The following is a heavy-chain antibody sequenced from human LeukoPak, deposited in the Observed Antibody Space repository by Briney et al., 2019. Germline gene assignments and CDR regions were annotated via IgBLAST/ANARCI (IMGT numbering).Heavy chain of an antibody. CDR3: AKESYCGGDCYYPFDY. Sequence: GGSLRLSCAASGLTFSSHAMTWVRQAPGKGLEWVSAISGSGGSTYYADSVKGRFTISRDNSKNTLYLQMNSLRAEDTAVYYCAKESYCGGDCYYPFDYWGQGTLVTVSS. CDR1: GLTFSSHA. J-gene: IGHJ4*02. V-gene: IGHV3-23*01. D-gene: IGHD2-21*02. CDR2: ISGSGGST.